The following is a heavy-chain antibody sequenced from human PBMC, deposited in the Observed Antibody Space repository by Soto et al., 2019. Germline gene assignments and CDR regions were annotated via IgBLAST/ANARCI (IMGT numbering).Heavy chain of an antibody. Sequence: SETLSLTCAVSGGSISSGGYSWSWIRQPPGKGLEWIGSIYYSGSTYYNPSLKSRVTISVDTSKNQFSLKLSSVTAADTAVYYCAKGRITIFGVVIGRGYGMDVWGQGTTVTVSS. V-gene: IGHV4-39*01. J-gene: IGHJ6*02. CDR3: AKGRITIFGVVIGRGYGMDV. CDR1: GGSISSGGYS. CDR2: IYYSGST. D-gene: IGHD3-3*01.